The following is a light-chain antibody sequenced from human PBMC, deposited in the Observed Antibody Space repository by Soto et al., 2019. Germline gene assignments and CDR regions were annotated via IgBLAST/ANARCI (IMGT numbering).Light chain of an antibody. CDR3: QQYGSSPLT. Sequence: EIVLTQSPGTLSLSPGERGTLSCRASQSVTSTYLAWYQQKPGQAPRLLIYGASNRATGIPDRFTGSGSGTDFTLTISRLEPEDFAVYYCQQYGSSPLTFGGGTKVEIK. V-gene: IGKV3-20*01. CDR2: GAS. J-gene: IGKJ4*01. CDR1: QSVTSTY.